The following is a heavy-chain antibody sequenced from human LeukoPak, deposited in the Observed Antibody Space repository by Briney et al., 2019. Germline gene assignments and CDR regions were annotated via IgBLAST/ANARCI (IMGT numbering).Heavy chain of an antibody. J-gene: IGHJ5*02. CDR3: ARDPQGSDFWSGYYLNWFDP. V-gene: IGHV4-61*02. CDR2: IYTSGST. D-gene: IGHD3-3*01. Sequence: SQTLSLTCTVSGGSISSGSYYWSWIRQPAGKGLEWIGRIYTSGSTNYNPSLKSRVTISVDTSKNQFSLKLSSVTAADTAVYYCARDPQGSDFWSGYYLNWFDPWGQGTLVTVSS. CDR1: GGSISSGSYY.